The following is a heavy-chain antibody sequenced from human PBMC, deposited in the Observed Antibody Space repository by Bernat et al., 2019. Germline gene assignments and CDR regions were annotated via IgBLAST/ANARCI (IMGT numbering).Heavy chain of an antibody. CDR1: GFTFSSYA. D-gene: IGHD3-22*01. CDR3: AKSDSSGYYSGGLFYGMDV. J-gene: IGHJ6*02. V-gene: IGHV3-23*01. CDR2: ISGSGGST. Sequence: EVQLLESGGGLVQPGGSLRLSCAASGFTFSSYAMSWVRQAPGKGLEWVSAISGSGGSTYYAASVTGRFTISRDNSKNTLYLQMTSLRAEDTAVYYCAKSDSSGYYSGGLFYGMDVWGQGTTVTVSS.